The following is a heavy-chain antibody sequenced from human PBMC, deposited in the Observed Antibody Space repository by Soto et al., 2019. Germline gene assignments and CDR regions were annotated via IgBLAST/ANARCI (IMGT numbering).Heavy chain of an antibody. J-gene: IGHJ4*02. CDR1: GFTFDGYA. CDR3: AKGNERGIDVVPTWFDF. CDR2: ITWDSGSI. D-gene: IGHD5-12*01. Sequence: GGSLRLSCVASGFTFDGYAVHWVRQAPGKGLEWVSGITWDSGSIDYADSVRGRFAISRDNAKNSLYLQMNSLRAEDAALYYCAKGNERGIDVVPTWFDFWGQGTLVTVSS. V-gene: IGHV3-9*01.